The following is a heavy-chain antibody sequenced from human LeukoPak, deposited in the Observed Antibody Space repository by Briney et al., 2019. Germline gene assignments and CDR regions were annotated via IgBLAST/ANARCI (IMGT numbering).Heavy chain of an antibody. D-gene: IGHD5/OR15-5a*01. J-gene: IGHJ6*02. CDR2: INHSGST. CDR3: ARLDIVFYGMDV. V-gene: IGHV4-34*09. Sequence: SETLSLTCAVYGGSFSGYYWSWIRQPPGKGLEWIGEINHSGSTNYNPSLKSRVTISVDTSKNQFSLKLSSVTAADTAVYYCARLDIVFYGMDVWGQGTTVTVS. CDR1: GGSFSGYY.